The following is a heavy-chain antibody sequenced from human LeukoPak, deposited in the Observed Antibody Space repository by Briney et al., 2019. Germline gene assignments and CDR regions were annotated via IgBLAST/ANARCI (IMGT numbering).Heavy chain of an antibody. J-gene: IGHJ3*02. D-gene: IGHD3-22*01. CDR2: ISGSGDNT. V-gene: IGHV3-23*01. Sequence: GGSLRLSCAVSGFTFSSYAMSWVRQAPGKGLEWVSAISGSGDNTYYADSVKGRFTISRDNSKNTVYLQMNSLRAGDTAVYYCAKGSMIVVVTLDAFDIWGQGTMVTVSS. CDR3: AKGSMIVVVTLDAFDI. CDR1: GFTFSSYA.